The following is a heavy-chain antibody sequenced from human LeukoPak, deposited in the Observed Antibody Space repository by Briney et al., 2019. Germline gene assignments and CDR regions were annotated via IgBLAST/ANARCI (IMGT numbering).Heavy chain of an antibody. CDR3: ARDPQVEDSYEYY. CDR1: GFTFSSYG. CDR2: IWYDGSNK. D-gene: IGHD5-18*01. J-gene: IGHJ4*02. V-gene: IGHV3-33*01. Sequence: GGSLRLSCAASGFTFSSYGMHWVRQAPGKGLEWVAVIWYDGSNKYYADSVKGRFTISRDNSKNTLYLQMNSLRAEDTAVYYCARDPQVEDSYEYYWGQGTLVTVSS.